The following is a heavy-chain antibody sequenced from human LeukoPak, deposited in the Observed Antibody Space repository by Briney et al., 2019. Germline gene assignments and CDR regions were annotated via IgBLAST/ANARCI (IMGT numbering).Heavy chain of an antibody. Sequence: GGSLRLSCAASGFTFSSYGMHWVRQAPGKGLEWVAVISYDGSNKYYADSVKGRFTISRDNSKNTLYLQMNSLRAEDTAVYYCAKDSPLSYYYDSSGYYFDYWGQGTLVTVSS. J-gene: IGHJ4*02. CDR3: AKDSPLSYYYDSSGYYFDY. V-gene: IGHV3-30*18. CDR2: ISYDGSNK. CDR1: GFTFSSYG. D-gene: IGHD3-22*01.